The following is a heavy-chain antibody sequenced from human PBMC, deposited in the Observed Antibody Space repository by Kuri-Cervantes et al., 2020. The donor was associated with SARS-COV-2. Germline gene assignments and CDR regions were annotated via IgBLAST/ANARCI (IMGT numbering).Heavy chain of an antibody. CDR1: GFTFRSYD. J-gene: IGHJ3*02. CDR3: ARGSYGPGGRAFDI. CDR2: IGSAGDT. D-gene: IGHD5-18*01. Sequence: GESLKISCAASGFTFRSYDMHWVRLATGKGLEWVSLIGSAGDTYYPGSVKGRLTISREKAKNSLYLQMNSLRGGDTAVYYCARGSYGPGGRAFDIWGQGTMVAVSS. V-gene: IGHV3-13*01.